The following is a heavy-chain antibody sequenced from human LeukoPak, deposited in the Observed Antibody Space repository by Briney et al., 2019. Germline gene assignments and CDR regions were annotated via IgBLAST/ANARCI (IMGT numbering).Heavy chain of an antibody. J-gene: IGHJ4*02. CDR2: ISGSGGST. V-gene: IGHV3-23*01. CDR3: AKDPYGDYVVDY. Sequence: GGFLRLSCAASGFTFSSYAMSWVRQAPGKGLEWVSAISGSGGSTYYADSVKGRFTISRDNSKNTLYLQMNSLRAEDTAVYYCAKDPYGDYVVDYWGQGTLVTVSS. CDR1: GFTFSSYA. D-gene: IGHD4-17*01.